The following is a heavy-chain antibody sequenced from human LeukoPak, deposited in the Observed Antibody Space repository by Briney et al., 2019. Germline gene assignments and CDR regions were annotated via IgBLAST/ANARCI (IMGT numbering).Heavy chain of an antibody. CDR2: IKQDGSEK. Sequence: GGSLRLSCAASGFSFSTYWMSWVRQAPGKGLEYVANIKQDGSEKYYVDSVKGRFSISRDNAKNSLYLQMNSLRAEDTAVYYCARGGDYDWFDPWGQGTLVTVSS. CDR1: GFSFSTYW. CDR3: ARGGDYDWFDP. D-gene: IGHD4-17*01. V-gene: IGHV3-7*04. J-gene: IGHJ5*02.